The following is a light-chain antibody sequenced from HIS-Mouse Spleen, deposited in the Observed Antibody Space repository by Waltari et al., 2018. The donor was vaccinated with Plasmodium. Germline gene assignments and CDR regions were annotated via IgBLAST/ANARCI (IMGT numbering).Light chain of an antibody. J-gene: IGKJ3*01. V-gene: IGKV3-15*01. Sequence: EIVMTQSPATLSVSPGERATLSCRPSQSVSSNLAWYQQKTGQAPRILIYGASTRGTGIPARFSGSGSGTEFTLTISSLQSEDFAVYYCQQYNNWAFTVGPGTKVDIK. CDR1: QSVSSN. CDR2: GAS. CDR3: QQYNNWAFT.